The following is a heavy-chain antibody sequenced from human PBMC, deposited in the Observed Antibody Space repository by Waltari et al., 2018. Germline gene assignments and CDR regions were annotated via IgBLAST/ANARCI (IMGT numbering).Heavy chain of an antibody. D-gene: IGHD5-12*01. Sequence: EVQLLESGGGLVQPGGSLRLSCAASGFTFSSYAMSWVRQAPGKGLEWVSVIYSGGSSTYYADSVKGRFTISRDNSKNTLYLQMNSLRAEDTAVYYCAKFSGYLYWGQGTLVTVSS. CDR3: AKFSGYLY. CDR2: IYSGGSST. J-gene: IGHJ4*02. V-gene: IGHV3-23*03. CDR1: GFTFSSYA.